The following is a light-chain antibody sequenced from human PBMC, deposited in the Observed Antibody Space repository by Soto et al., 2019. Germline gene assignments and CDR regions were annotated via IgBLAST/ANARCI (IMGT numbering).Light chain of an antibody. CDR2: DAS. CDR1: QSISSW. Sequence: DIQMTQSPSTLSASVGDRVTITCRASQSISSWLAWYQQKPGKVPKLLIYDASTLESGVPSRFSGRGSGTEFTLTISSLQPDDFATYYCQQYKSYFRTFGQGTKLEIK. V-gene: IGKV1-5*01. J-gene: IGKJ1*01. CDR3: QQYKSYFRT.